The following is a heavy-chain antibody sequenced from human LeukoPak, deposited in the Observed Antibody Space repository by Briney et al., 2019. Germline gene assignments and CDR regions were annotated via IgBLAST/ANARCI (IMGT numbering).Heavy chain of an antibody. CDR3: AGAAAGWFGGAEYFQH. J-gene: IGHJ1*01. CDR1: GGSISSGGYS. D-gene: IGHD6-13*01. CDR2: IYYSGST. Sequence: SETLSLTCAVSGGSISSGGYSWSWIRQPPGKGLEWIGYIYYSGSTNYNPSLKSRVTISVDTSKNQFSLKLSSVTAADTAVYYCAGAAAGWFGGAEYFQHWGQGTLVTVSS. V-gene: IGHV4-61*08.